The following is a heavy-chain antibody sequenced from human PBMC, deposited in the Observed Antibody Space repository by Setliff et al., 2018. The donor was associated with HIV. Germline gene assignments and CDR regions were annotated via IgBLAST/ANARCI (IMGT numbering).Heavy chain of an antibody. J-gene: IGHJ3*02. Sequence: LSLTCNVSGGSMASYQWGWIRQPPGKGLEWIGNIHYSGITSYNPSLERRVTISVDTSKSQFSLKLTSVTPADTAVYYCARTTGSHRAFDIWGQGTMVTVSS. V-gene: IGHV4-59*01. CDR3: ARTTGSHRAFDI. D-gene: IGHD4-17*01. CDR2: IHYSGIT. CDR1: GGSMASYQ.